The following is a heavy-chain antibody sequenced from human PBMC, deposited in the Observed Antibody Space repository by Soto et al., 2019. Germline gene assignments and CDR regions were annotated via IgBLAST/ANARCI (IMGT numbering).Heavy chain of an antibody. V-gene: IGHV1-69*13. J-gene: IGHJ6*02. Sequence: EASVKVSCKASGGTFSSYAISWVRQAPGQGLEWMGGIIPIFGTANYAQKFQGRVTITADESTSTAYMELSSLRSEDTAVYYCASSSIVATGYYYGMDVWGQGTTVTVSS. CDR3: ASSSIVATGYYYGMDV. D-gene: IGHD5-12*01. CDR1: GGTFSSYA. CDR2: IIPIFGTA.